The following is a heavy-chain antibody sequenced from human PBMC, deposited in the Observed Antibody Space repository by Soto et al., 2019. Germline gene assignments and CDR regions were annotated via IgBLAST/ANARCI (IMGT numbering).Heavy chain of an antibody. CDR1: GFPFSSYS. CDR3: AKDTAMVTDY. CDR2: ISGSGGST. Sequence: GGSLSLSCAASGFPFSSYSMSWVRQAPGKGLEWVSAISGSGGSTYYADSVKGRFTISRDNSKNTLYLQMNSLRAEDTAVYYCAKDTAMVTDYWGQGTLVTVSS. V-gene: IGHV3-23*01. D-gene: IGHD5-18*01. J-gene: IGHJ4*02.